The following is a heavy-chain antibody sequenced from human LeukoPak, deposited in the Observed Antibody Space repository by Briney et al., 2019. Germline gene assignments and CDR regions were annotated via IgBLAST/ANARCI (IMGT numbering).Heavy chain of an antibody. J-gene: IGHJ4*02. CDR3: ARVAVWFGESKHYYFDY. V-gene: IGHV1-46*01. CDR2: INPSGGST. D-gene: IGHD3-10*01. CDR1: GYTFTSHY. Sequence: ASVKVSCKASGYTFTSHYMHWVRQAPGQGLEWMGIINPSGGSTSYAQKFQGRVTMTRDTSTSTVYMELSSLRSEDTAVYYCARVAVWFGESKHYYFDYWGQGTLVTVSS.